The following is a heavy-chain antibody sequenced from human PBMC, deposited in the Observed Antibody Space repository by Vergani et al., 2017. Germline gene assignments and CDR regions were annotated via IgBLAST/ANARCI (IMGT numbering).Heavy chain of an antibody. J-gene: IGHJ6*03. CDR2: IYSGGST. CDR1: GFTVSSNY. V-gene: IGHV3-66*02. D-gene: IGHD3-3*01. Sequence: VQLVESGGGVVQPGTSLRLSCVASGFTVSSNYMSWVRQAPGKGLEWVSVIYSGGSTYYADSVKGRFTISRDNSKNTLYLQMNSLRAEDTAVYYCAREYYDFWSGYYYYYYMDVWGKGP. CDR3: AREYYDFWSGYYYYYYMDV.